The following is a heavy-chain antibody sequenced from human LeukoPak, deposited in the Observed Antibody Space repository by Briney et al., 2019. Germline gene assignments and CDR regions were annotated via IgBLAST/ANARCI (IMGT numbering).Heavy chain of an antibody. CDR1: GFTFSSYG. Sequence: PGRSLRLSCAASGFTFSSYGMHWVRQALGKGLEWVAVIWYDGSNKYYADSVKGRFTISRDNSKNTLYLQMNSLRAEDTAVYYCARDNGYSSSWYLVRSGWFDPWGQGTLVTVSS. J-gene: IGHJ5*02. V-gene: IGHV3-33*01. CDR3: ARDNGYSSSWYLVRSGWFDP. CDR2: IWYDGSNK. D-gene: IGHD6-13*01.